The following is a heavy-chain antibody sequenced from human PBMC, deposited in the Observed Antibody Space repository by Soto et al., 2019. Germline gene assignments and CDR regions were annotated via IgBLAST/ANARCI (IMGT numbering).Heavy chain of an antibody. CDR1: GFTFSSNA. Sequence: GGSPRLSCAASGFTFSSNAMTWVRQAPGKGLEWVSSISGSGGSTYYADSVKGRFIISRDNSKSTLYLQMNSLRAEDTAVYYCETGTFNFDSWCQGTLVSVSS. CDR3: ETGTFNFDS. CDR2: ISGSGGST. V-gene: IGHV3-23*01. J-gene: IGHJ4*02.